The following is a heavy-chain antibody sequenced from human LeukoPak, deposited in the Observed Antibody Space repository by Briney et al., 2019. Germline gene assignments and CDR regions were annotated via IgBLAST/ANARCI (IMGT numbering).Heavy chain of an antibody. Sequence: SETLSLTCTVSGGSISGYYWSWIRQPPGKGLEWIGYIYYSGSTNYNPSLKSRVTISVDTSKNQFSLKLSSVTAADTAVYYCATTTKARAFDTWGQGTMGTVSS. CDR2: IYYSGST. CDR1: GGSISGYY. V-gene: IGHV4-59*01. D-gene: IGHD4-11*01. J-gene: IGHJ3*02. CDR3: ATTTKARAFDT.